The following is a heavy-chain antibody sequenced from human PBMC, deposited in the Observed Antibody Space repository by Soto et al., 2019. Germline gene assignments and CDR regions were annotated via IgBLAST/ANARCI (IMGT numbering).Heavy chain of an antibody. Sequence: EVQLLESGGGLVQPGGSLRLSCAASGFTFSNYAMSWVRQAPGKGLEWVSAISAAVNTFYADSVKGRFTIFRDNSKNTLSLQMNILRAEDSAVYYCAKQVRYGTSSPYIFDFWGQGSLVTVSS. CDR3: AKQVRYGTSSPYIFDF. D-gene: IGHD6-6*01. V-gene: IGHV3-23*01. CDR1: GFTFSNYA. J-gene: IGHJ4*02. CDR2: ISAAVNT.